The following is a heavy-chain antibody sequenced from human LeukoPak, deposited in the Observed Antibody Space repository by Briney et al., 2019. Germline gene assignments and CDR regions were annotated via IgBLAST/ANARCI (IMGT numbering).Heavy chain of an antibody. D-gene: IGHD1-14*01. CDR2: IIGSGGTT. Sequence: GGSLRLSCAASGFTFSNYGMSWVCQAPGKGLEWVSVIIGSGGTTNYADSVKGRFTISRDNSKNTVYLQMNSLRAEDTAVYYCAKVSGNPSGAITDWGQGTLVTVSS. V-gene: IGHV3-23*01. J-gene: IGHJ4*02. CDR1: GFTFSNYG. CDR3: AKVSGNPSGAITD.